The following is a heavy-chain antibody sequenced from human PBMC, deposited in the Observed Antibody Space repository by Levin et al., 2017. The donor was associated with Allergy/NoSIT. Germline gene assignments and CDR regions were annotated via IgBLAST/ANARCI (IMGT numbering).Heavy chain of an antibody. CDR1: GFTFSSYA. J-gene: IGHJ1*01. V-gene: IGHV3-30-3*01. D-gene: IGHD3-16*01. CDR3: ARGPGLGEIGEYFQH. Sequence: GGSLRLSCAASGFTFSSYAMHWVRQAPGKGLEWVAVISYDGSNKYYADSVKGRFTISRDNSKNTLYLQMNSLRAEDTAVYYCARGPGLGEIGEYFQHWGQGTLVTVSS. CDR2: ISYDGSNK.